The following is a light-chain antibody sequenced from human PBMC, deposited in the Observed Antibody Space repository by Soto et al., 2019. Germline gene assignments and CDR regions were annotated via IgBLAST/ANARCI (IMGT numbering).Light chain of an antibody. V-gene: IGKV3-20*01. CDR1: QSVSSSY. J-gene: IGKJ1*01. CDR2: GAS. Sequence: EIVLTQSPGTLSLSPGERATLSCRASQSVSSSYLAWYQQKPGQAPRLLIYGASSRATGIPDRFSGSGSGRDCTLTISRVEGEDVAVYYWQQYGSSRWTFGQGTEVEIK. CDR3: QQYGSSRWT.